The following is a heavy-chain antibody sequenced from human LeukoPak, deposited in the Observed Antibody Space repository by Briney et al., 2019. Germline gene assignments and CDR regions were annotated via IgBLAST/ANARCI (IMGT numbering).Heavy chain of an antibody. CDR2: IYYSGST. D-gene: IGHD3-22*01. Sequence: PSETLSLTCTVSGGSISSSSYYWGWIRQPPGKGLEWIGSIYYSGSTYYNPSLKSRVTISVDTSKNQFSLKLSSVTAADTAVYYCARHGGALSSGYPHALNWFDPWGQGTLVTVSS. V-gene: IGHV4-39*01. J-gene: IGHJ5*02. CDR3: ARHGGALSSGYPHALNWFDP. CDR1: GGSISSSSYY.